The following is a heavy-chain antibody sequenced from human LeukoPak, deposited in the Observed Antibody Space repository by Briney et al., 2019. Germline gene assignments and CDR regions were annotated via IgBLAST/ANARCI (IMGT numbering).Heavy chain of an antibody. CDR2: ISGSGGST. Sequence: GGSLRLSCAASGFTFDDYGMSWVRQVSGKGLEWVSAISGSGGSTYYADSVKGRFTISRDNSKNTLYLQMNSLRAEDTAVHYCAKAQQWLVLSYFDYWGQGTLVTVSS. D-gene: IGHD6-19*01. CDR1: GFTFDDYG. J-gene: IGHJ4*02. CDR3: AKAQQWLVLSYFDY. V-gene: IGHV3-23*01.